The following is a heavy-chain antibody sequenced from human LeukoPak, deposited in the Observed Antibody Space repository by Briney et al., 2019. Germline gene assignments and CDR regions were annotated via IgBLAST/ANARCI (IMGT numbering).Heavy chain of an antibody. CDR2: INPNSGGT. V-gene: IGHV1-2*02. J-gene: IGHJ4*02. CDR3: AREDYYDSSGYYISDY. Sequence: VASVKVSCKASGYTFTGYYMHWVRQAPGQGLEWMGWINPNSGGTNYAQKFQGRVTMTRDTSISTAYMELSRLRSDDTAVYYCAREDYYDSSGYYISDYWGQGTLVTASS. CDR1: GYTFTGYY. D-gene: IGHD3-22*01.